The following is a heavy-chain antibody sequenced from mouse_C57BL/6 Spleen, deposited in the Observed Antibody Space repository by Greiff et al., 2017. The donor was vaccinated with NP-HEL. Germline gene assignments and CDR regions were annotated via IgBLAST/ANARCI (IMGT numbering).Heavy chain of an antibody. CDR2: IDPSDSYT. V-gene: IGHV1-69*01. Sequence: VQLQQSGAELVMPGASVKLSCKASGYTFTSYWMHWVKQRPGQGLEWIGEIDPSDSYTNYNQKFKGKSTLTVDKSSSTAYMQLSSLTSEDSAVYYCARSAPYYYAMDYWGQGTSVTVSS. CDR1: GYTFTSYW. J-gene: IGHJ4*01. CDR3: ARSAPYYYAMDY.